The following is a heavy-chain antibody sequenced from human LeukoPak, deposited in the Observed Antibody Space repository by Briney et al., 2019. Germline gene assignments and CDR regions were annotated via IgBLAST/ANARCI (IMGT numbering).Heavy chain of an antibody. CDR2: AGSSGSPM. D-gene: IGHD3-3*01. J-gene: IGHJ4*02. CDR3: ARAGFDLWSGYYGARYFFDY. CDR1: GFTFSDYY. Sequence: GSLRLSCAASGFTFSDYYMSWIRQAPGKGLEWISYAGSSGSPMNYADSVKGRFTISKDNAKNSLCLQMNSLRAEDTAMYYCARAGFDLWSGYYGARYFFDYWGQGTLVTVSS. V-gene: IGHV3-11*01.